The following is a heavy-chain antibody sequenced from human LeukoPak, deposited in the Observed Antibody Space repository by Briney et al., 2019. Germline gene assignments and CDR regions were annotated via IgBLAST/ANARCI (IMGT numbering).Heavy chain of an antibody. CDR3: ARVPAGLVYAPTDY. CDR2: IWFDGSNK. V-gene: IGHV3-33*01. Sequence: GGSLRLSCAASGFSFSSHAMHWVRQAPGKGLEWVAAIWFDGSNKYYADIVKGRFTISRDNSKNTLYLQMDSLRAEDTALYYCARVPAGLVYAPTDYWGQGTLVTVSS. D-gene: IGHD2-8*01. J-gene: IGHJ4*02. CDR1: GFSFSSHA.